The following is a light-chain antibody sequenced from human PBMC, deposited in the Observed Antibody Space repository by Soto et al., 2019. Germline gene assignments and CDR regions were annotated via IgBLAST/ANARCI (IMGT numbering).Light chain of an antibody. CDR1: SSNIGRNT. V-gene: IGLV1-44*01. Sequence: QSVLTQPPSASGTPGQRVTISCSGSSSNIGRNTVNWYQQLPGTAPKLLIYNNNQRPSGFPDRFSGSKSGTSASLAISGLRSEDETEYYCAAWDDRLIGWVFGGGTKVTVL. CDR3: AAWDDRLIGWV. CDR2: NNN. J-gene: IGLJ3*02.